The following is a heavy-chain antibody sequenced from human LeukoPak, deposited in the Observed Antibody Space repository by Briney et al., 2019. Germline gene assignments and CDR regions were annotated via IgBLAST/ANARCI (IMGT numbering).Heavy chain of an antibody. J-gene: IGHJ4*02. CDR2: IYHSGST. CDR3: ARGQPDYYDSSGYPRYYFDY. CDR1: GGSISSGGYY. V-gene: IGHV4-30-2*01. D-gene: IGHD3-22*01. Sequence: SETLSLTCTVSGGSISSGGYYWSWIRQPPGKGLEWIGYIYHSGSTYYNPSLKSRVTISVDRSKNQFSLKLSSVTAADTAVYYCARGQPDYYDSSGYPRYYFDYWGQGTLVTVSS.